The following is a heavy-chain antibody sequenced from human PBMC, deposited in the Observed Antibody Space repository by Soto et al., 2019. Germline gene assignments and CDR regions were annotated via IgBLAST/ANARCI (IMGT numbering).Heavy chain of an antibody. CDR3: ERHGSSYWYLDY. D-gene: IGHD2-15*01. CDR2: IYYSGST. J-gene: IGHJ4*02. V-gene: IGHV4-39*01. Sequence: QLQLQESGPGLVKPSETLSLTCTVSGGSISSSSYYWGWIRQPPGKGLEWIGSIYYSGSTYYNPSLKSRVTMSVDTSKNQFSLTLSSVTAADTAVYYCERHGSSYWYLDYWGQGTLVTVSS. CDR1: GGSISSSSYY.